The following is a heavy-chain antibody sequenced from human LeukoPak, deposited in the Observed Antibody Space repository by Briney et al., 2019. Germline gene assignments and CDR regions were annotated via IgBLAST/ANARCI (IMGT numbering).Heavy chain of an antibody. CDR1: RFTFNKYG. V-gene: IGHV3-30*18. CDR3: AKGGGYGGYDTDAFDI. D-gene: IGHD5-12*01. Sequence: GGSLRLSCAASRFTFNKYGMHWVRQAPGKGLEWVAVISYDGTNKYYTGSVKGRFTISRDNSKNTLYLQMNSLRAEDTALYYCAKGGGYGGYDTDAFDIWGQGTMVTVSS. J-gene: IGHJ3*02. CDR2: ISYDGTNK.